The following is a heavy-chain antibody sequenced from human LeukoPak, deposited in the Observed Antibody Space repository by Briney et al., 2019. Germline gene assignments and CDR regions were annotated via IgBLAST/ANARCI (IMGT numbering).Heavy chain of an antibody. CDR1: GFTFSSYA. CDR2: ISGSGGST. V-gene: IGHV3-23*01. Sequence: GGSLRLSCAAPGFTFSSYAMTWVRQAPGKGLEWVSAISGSGGSTYYADSVKGRFTISRDNSKNTLYVQMNSLRAEDTAVYYCAKTRYNWNYWFDPWGQGTLVTVSS. CDR3: AKTRYNWNYWFDP. D-gene: IGHD1-7*01. J-gene: IGHJ5*02.